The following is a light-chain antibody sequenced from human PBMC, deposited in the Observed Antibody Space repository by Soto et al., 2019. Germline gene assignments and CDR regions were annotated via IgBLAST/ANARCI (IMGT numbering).Light chain of an antibody. Sequence: QSALTQPPSASGSPGQSVTITCSGTSSDVGEENYVSWYQHHPGKVPKLILYEVRKRPSGVPDRFSGSRSGNTASLTVSGLQAEDEADYYCSSFAGSPVVFGGGTKVTVL. CDR2: EVR. CDR1: SSDVGEENY. J-gene: IGLJ2*01. V-gene: IGLV2-8*01. CDR3: SSFAGSPVV.